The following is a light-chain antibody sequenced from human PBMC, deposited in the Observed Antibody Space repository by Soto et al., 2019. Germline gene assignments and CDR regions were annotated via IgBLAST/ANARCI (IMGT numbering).Light chain of an antibody. Sequence: EIVLTQSPATLSLSPGERATLSCRASQSLSTYLAWYQQKPGQAPRLLIYNASNRATGIPARFSGSGSGTDFTLTISSLEPEDFAVYYCQQRSNWTLTFGGGTRVEI. CDR1: QSLSTY. V-gene: IGKV3-11*01. CDR3: QQRSNWTLT. CDR2: NAS. J-gene: IGKJ4*01.